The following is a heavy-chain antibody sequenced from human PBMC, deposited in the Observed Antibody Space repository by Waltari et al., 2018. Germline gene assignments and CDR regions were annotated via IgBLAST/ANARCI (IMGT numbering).Heavy chain of an antibody. D-gene: IGHD3-22*01. Sequence: LTCAVYGGSFSGYYWSWIRQPPGKGLEWIGEINHSGSTNYNPSLKSRVTISVDTSKNQFSLKLSSVTAADTAVYYCAREWLLLHYMDVWGKGTTVTVSS. J-gene: IGHJ6*03. CDR3: AREWLLLHYMDV. V-gene: IGHV4-34*01. CDR1: GGSFSGYY. CDR2: INHSGST.